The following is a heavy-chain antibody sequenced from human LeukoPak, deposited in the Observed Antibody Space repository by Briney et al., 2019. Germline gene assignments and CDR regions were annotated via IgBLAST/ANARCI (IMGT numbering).Heavy chain of an antibody. CDR2: IGSSGGST. Sequence: GGSLRLSCAASGFTFNNYPMSWVRQAPGKGLEWVSVIGSSGGSTHYADSVKGRFTISRDNSRNTLSLQKNSLRAEDTAVYYCAKDPSDYVGAFDIWGQGTMVSVSS. D-gene: IGHD4-23*01. V-gene: IGHV3-23*01. CDR3: AKDPSDYVGAFDI. CDR1: GFTFNNYP. J-gene: IGHJ3*02.